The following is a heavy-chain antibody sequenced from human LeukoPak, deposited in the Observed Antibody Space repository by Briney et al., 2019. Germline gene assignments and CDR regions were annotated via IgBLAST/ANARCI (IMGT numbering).Heavy chain of an antibody. V-gene: IGHV1-18*01. D-gene: IGHD4-17*01. CDR2: ISAYNGNT. CDR1: GYTFTSYG. J-gene: IGHJ4*02. Sequence: ASVKVSCKASGYTFTSYGISWVRQAPGQGLEWMGWISAYNGNTNYAQKLQGRVTMTTDTSTSTAYMELRSLRSDDTAVYYCAIHNLDYGDYTHWLFDYWGQGTLVTVSS. CDR3: AIHNLDYGDYTHWLFDY.